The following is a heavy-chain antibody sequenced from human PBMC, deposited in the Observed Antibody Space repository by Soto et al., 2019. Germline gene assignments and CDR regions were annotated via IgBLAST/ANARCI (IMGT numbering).Heavy chain of an antibody. D-gene: IGHD2-2*01. V-gene: IGHV1-8*01. J-gene: IGHJ6*03. CDR2: MNPNSGNT. CDR3: ARMYPDPYYYYYMDV. CDR1: GYTFTSYE. Sequence: ASVKVSCKASGYTFTSYEINWVRQATGQGLEWMGWMNPNSGNTGYAQKFQGRVTMTRNTSISTAYMELSSLRSEDTAMYYCARMYPDPYYYYYMDVWGKGTTVTVSS.